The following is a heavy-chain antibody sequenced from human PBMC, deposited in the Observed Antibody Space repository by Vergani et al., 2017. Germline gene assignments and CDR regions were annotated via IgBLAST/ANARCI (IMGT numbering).Heavy chain of an antibody. Sequence: QLQLQESGSGLVKPSQTLSLTCAVSGGSISSGGYSWSWIRQPPGKGLEWIGYIYHSGSTNYNPSLKSRVTISVDKSKNQFSLKLSSVTAADTAVYYCASGAYMTKRGFDPWGQGTLVTVSS. CDR1: GGSISSGGYS. D-gene: IGHD4-11*01. J-gene: IGHJ5*02. CDR2: IYHSGST. V-gene: IGHV4-30-2*01. CDR3: ASGAYMTKRGFDP.